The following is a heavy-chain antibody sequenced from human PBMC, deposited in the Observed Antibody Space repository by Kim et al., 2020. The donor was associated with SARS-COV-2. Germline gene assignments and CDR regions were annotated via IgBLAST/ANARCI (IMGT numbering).Heavy chain of an antibody. CDR1: GGTFSSYA. Sequence: SVKVSCKASGGTFSSYAISWVRQAPGQGLEWMGGIIPIFGTANYAQKFQGRVTITADESTSTAYIELSSLRSEDTAVYYCGALVATTTCPPGNDAFDIWGQATIVTVSS. CDR2: IIPIFGTA. J-gene: IGHJ3*02. CDR3: GALVATTTCPPGNDAFDI. D-gene: IGHD5-12*01. V-gene: IGHV1-69*13.